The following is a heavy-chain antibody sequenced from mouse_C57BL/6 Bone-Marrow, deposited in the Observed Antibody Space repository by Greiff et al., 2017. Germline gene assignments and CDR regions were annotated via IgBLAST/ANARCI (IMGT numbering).Heavy chain of an antibody. J-gene: IGHJ2*01. D-gene: IGHD2-1*01. V-gene: IGHV5-12*01. CDR3: ARHGGNYGGNYFDY. Sequence: EVHLVESGGGLVQPGGSLKLSCAASGFTFSDYYMYWVRQTPEKRLEWVAYISNGGGSTYYPDTVKGRFTISRDNAKNTLYLQMSRLKSEDTAMYYCARHGGNYGGNYFDYWGQGTTLTVSS. CDR1: GFTFSDYY. CDR2: ISNGGGST.